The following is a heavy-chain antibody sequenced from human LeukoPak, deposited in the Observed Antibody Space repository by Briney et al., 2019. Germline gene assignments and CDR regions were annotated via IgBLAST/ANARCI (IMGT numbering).Heavy chain of an antibody. CDR2: ISASGGST. CDR1: GFTFSSSA. J-gene: IGHJ4*02. CDR3: ARGAGYNYPYYFDY. Sequence: AGGSLRLSCAASGFTFSSSAMSWVRQVPGKGLEWVSGISASGGSTSYADSVRGRFTISRDNSKNTLYVQMNSLRDEDTAVYYCARGAGYNYPYYFDYWGQGTLVTVSS. D-gene: IGHD5-24*01. V-gene: IGHV3-23*01.